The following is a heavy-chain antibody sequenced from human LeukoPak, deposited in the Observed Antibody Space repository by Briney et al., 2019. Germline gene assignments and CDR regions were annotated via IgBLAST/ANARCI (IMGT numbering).Heavy chain of an antibody. CDR1: GFTFSSYA. J-gene: IGHJ4*02. Sequence: GGSLRLSCAASGFTFSSYAMSWVRQAPGKGLEWVSATSGSGGSTYYADSVKGRFTISRDNSKNTLYLQMNSLRAEDTAVYYCATVGLSRQTDYWGRGPLVTVSS. CDR2: TSGSGGST. CDR3: ATVGLSRQTDY. V-gene: IGHV3-23*01.